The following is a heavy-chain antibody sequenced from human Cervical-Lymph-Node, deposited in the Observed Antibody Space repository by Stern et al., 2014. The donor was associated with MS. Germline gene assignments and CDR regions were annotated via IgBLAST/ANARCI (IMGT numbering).Heavy chain of an antibody. CDR1: GDTFSSYA. D-gene: IGHD1-26*01. V-gene: IGHV1-69*06. CDR3: ARGGGLVGYFDY. Sequence: VQLVESGAEVKKPGSSVKVSCKASGDTFSSYAINWVRQVPGQGLEWMGGIPPVFGTTNYAQKFQGRVTITADKSTNTAYMELMTLRSEDTAVYYCARGGGLVGYFDYWGQGTLVSVSS. CDR2: IPPVFGTT. J-gene: IGHJ4*02.